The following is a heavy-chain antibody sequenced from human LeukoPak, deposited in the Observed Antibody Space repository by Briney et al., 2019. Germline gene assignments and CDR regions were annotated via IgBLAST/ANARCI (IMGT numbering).Heavy chain of an antibody. CDR3: AKDFWSGYYGHDAFDI. J-gene: IGHJ3*02. CDR2: ISGSGGST. D-gene: IGHD3-3*01. CDR1: GFTFSSYA. Sequence: GGSLRLSCAAPGFTFSSYAMSWVRQAPGKGLEWVSAISGSGGSTYYADSVKGRFTISRDNSKNTLYLQMNSLRAEDTAVYYCAKDFWSGYYGHDAFDIWGQGTMVTVSP. V-gene: IGHV3-23*01.